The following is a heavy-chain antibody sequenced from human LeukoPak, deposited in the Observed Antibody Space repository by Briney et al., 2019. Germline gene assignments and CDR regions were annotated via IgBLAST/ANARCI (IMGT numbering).Heavy chain of an antibody. CDR3: ARAGRAGELLPGY. Sequence: ASVKVSCKASGYTFTSYYMHWVRQAPGQGLEWMGIINPSGGCTSYAQKFQGRVTMTRDTSTSTVYMELSSLRSEDTAVCYCARAGRAGELLPGYWGQGTLVTVSS. V-gene: IGHV1-46*01. CDR1: GYTFTSYY. J-gene: IGHJ4*02. D-gene: IGHD1-26*01. CDR2: INPSGGCT.